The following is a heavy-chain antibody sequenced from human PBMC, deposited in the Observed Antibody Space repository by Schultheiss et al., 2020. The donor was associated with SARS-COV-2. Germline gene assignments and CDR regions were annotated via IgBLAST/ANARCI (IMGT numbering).Heavy chain of an antibody. V-gene: IGHV3-7*03. CDR3: AAERVHTWSYDFDC. Sequence: GGSLRLSCAVSGFTFSGYWMAWVRQAPGKGLEWVAKINEDGSDKYYVDSVKGRFSISKDNAKNSVELQMNSLRAEDTAVYYCAAERVHTWSYDFDCWGQGTLVTVSS. CDR1: GFTFSGYW. D-gene: IGHD3-10*01. J-gene: IGHJ4*02. CDR2: INEDGSDK.